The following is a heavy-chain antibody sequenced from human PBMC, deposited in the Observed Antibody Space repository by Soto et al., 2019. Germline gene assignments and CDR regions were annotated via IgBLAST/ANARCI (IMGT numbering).Heavy chain of an antibody. CDR1: GYTFSTHG. J-gene: IGHJ3*02. D-gene: IGHD3-22*01. CDR3: ARFRLFSGSTCDPSSGFDM. Sequence: QAQLVQSGPEVKKPGASVKVSCKASGYTFSTHGLSWVRQAPGQGLEWMGWITPSNGNTNYAQQLQGRLSMTTDTSTNTGYMEVSSLRSDATAVYYCARFRLFSGSTCDPSSGFDMWGQGTVVTFSS. V-gene: IGHV1-18*01. CDR2: ITPSNGNT.